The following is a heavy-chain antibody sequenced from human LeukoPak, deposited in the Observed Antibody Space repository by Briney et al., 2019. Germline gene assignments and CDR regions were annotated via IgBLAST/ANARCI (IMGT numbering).Heavy chain of an antibody. D-gene: IGHD5-18*01. V-gene: IGHV1-8*01. Sequence: ASAKVSCKASGNTFTRYDINWVRQATGQGLEWMGWMNPNSGITGYAQKFQGRVTMTRNTSINTAYMELSSLRSEDTAVYYCARPRQLWSYGMDVWGQGTTVTVSS. J-gene: IGHJ6*02. CDR2: MNPNSGIT. CDR3: ARPRQLWSYGMDV. CDR1: GNTFTRYD.